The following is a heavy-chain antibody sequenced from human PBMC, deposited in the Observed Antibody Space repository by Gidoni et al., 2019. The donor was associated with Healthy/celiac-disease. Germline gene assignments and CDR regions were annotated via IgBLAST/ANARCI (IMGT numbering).Heavy chain of an antibody. CDR3: TTTAVAGYWYFDL. D-gene: IGHD6-19*01. J-gene: IGHJ2*01. V-gene: IGHV3-15*01. Sequence: EVQLVESGGGLVKPGGSLRLSCAASGFTFSNAWMSWVRQAPGKGLEWVGRIKSKTDGGTTDYAAPVKGRFTISRDDSKNTLYLQMNSLKTEDTAVYYCTTTAVAGYWYFDLWGRGTLVTVSS. CDR1: GFTFSNAW. CDR2: IKSKTDGGTT.